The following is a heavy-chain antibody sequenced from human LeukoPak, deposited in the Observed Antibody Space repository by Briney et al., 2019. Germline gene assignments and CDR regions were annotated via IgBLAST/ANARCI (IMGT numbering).Heavy chain of an antibody. J-gene: IGHJ6*03. CDR2: ISSSSTYI. Sequence: PGGSLRLSCAASGFTFSSYNMNWVRQAPGKGLEWVSSISSSSTYIYYADSVKGRFTISRDNAKKSLYLQMNSLRPEDTAFYYCVKGTGNNYGLYYMDVWGKGTTVIVSS. V-gene: IGHV3-21*04. D-gene: IGHD1-1*01. CDR1: GFTFSSYN. CDR3: VKGTGNNYGLYYMDV.